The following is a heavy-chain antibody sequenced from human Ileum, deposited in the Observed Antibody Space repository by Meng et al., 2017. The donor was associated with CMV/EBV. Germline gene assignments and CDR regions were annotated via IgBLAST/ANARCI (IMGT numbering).Heavy chain of an antibody. V-gene: IGHV1-2*02. D-gene: IGHD6-19*01. Sequence: ASVKVSCKASGKASGYTFIGYYIHWVRQAPGQGLEWMGWIDSNSGETNSAQKFSGRVTLTRDTSITKAYMEVISLRSDDTAVSYCAREQTVSGSRGLDYWGQGTLVTVSS. CDR2: IDSNSGET. CDR3: AREQTVSGSRGLDY. J-gene: IGHJ4*02. CDR1: GKASGYTFIGYY.